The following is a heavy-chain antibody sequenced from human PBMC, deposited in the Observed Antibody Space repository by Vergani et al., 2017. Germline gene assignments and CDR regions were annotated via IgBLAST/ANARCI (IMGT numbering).Heavy chain of an antibody. CDR3: ARDRIAAAADYYYYGMDV. Sequence: QVQLVQSGDEVKKPGSSVKVSCKASGGTFSSYAISWVRQAPGQGLEWMGGIIPIFGTANSAQKFQGRVTITADESTSTAYMEMSSLRSEDTAVYYCARDRIAAAADYYYYGMDVWGQGTTVTVSS. CDR1: GGTFSSYA. CDR2: IIPIFGTA. J-gene: IGHJ6*02. V-gene: IGHV1-69*01. D-gene: IGHD6-13*01.